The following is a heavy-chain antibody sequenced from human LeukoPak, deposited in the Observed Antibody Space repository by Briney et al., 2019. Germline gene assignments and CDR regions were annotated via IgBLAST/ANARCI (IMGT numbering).Heavy chain of an antibody. Sequence: GGSLRLSCAASGFTVSSYGMHWVRQAPGKGLEWVALISYDGTNTYYAESVKGRFTISRDNSKNTLYLQMNSLRPEDTAVYYCAKVGLTVTTILDYFDYWGQGTLVTVSS. D-gene: IGHD4-11*01. CDR1: GFTVSSYG. CDR3: AKVGLTVTTILDYFDY. J-gene: IGHJ4*02. V-gene: IGHV3-30*18. CDR2: ISYDGTNT.